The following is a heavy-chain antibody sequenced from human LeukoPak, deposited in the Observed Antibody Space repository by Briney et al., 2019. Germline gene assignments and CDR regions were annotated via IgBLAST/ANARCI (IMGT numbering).Heavy chain of an antibody. CDR1: GYTFTSHG. D-gene: IGHD4-17*01. V-gene: IGHV1-18*01. CDR2: ISTYNGNT. CDR3: ARDVGATVGYYFDY. Sequence: GASVKVSCKASGYTFTSHGISWVRQAPGQGLEWMGWISTYNGNTNYAQKLQGRVSMTTDTSTSTAYMDLRSLRSDDTAVYYCARDVGATVGYYFDYWGQGTLVTVSS. J-gene: IGHJ4*02.